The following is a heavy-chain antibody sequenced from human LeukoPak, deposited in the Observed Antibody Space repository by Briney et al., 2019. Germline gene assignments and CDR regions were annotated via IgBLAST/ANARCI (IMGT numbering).Heavy chain of an antibody. D-gene: IGHD3-10*01. J-gene: IGHJ6*02. CDR1: GYTSTGYD. Sequence: ASVKVSCKASGYTSTGYDMNWVRQAPGQGLEWMGWINPNSGGTNYAQKFQGRVTMTRDTSISTAYMELSRPRSDDTAVYYCARGAMVRGVIRYYYGMDVWGQGTTVTVSS. CDR3: ARGAMVRGVIRYYYGMDV. CDR2: INPNSGGT. V-gene: IGHV1-2*02.